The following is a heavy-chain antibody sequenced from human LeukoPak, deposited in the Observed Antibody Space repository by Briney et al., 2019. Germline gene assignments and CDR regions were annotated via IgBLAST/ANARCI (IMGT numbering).Heavy chain of an antibody. CDR1: GSTFSSYS. CDR2: ISSSSSTI. Sequence: GGSLRLSCAASGSTFSSYSMNWVRQAPGKGLEWVSYISSSSSTIYYADSVKGRFTISRDNAKNSLYLQMNSLRAEDTAVYYCASARYSSSWYEYYWGQGTLVTVSS. V-gene: IGHV3-48*01. J-gene: IGHJ4*02. D-gene: IGHD6-13*01. CDR3: ASARYSSSWYEYY.